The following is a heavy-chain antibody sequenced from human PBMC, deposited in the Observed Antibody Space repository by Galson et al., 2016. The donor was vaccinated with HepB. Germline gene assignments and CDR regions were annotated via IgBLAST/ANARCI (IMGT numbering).Heavy chain of an antibody. V-gene: IGHV5-10-1*01. D-gene: IGHD2-15*01. CDR2: IDPSDYYT. CDR3: ARQGFCSGSNCRGDAFDI. CDR1: GYSFTKHW. Sequence: QSGAEVKKPGESLKISCKVSGYSFTKHWIDWVRQMPGKGLEWMGRIDPSDYYTNYGPTFQGNATISTDRATNTASLQWSSLKVSDTGIYFCARQGFCSGSNCRGDAFDIWGQGTTVTVSS. J-gene: IGHJ3*02.